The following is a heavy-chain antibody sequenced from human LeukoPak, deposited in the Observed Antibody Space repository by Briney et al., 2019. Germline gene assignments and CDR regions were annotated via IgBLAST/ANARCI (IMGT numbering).Heavy chain of an antibody. CDR2: ISYSGST. CDR3: ARHGGRGYSGYDMEYFQH. V-gene: IGHV4-59*08. CDR1: GGSINSYY. Sequence: SETLSLICTVSGGSINSYYWSWIRQPPGKGLEWIGYISYSGSTNFNPSLRSRVTISVDTSKNYFSLKLSSVTAADTAVYYCARHGGRGYSGYDMEYFQHWGQGTLVTVSS. J-gene: IGHJ1*01. D-gene: IGHD5-12*01.